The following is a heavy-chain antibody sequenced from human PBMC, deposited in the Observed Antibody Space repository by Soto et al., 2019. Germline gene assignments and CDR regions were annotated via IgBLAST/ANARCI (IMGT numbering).Heavy chain of an antibody. CDR1: GGSFSGYY. CDR3: ARSVRIPLIVVLLSNWFHP. D-gene: IGHD3-22*01. J-gene: IGHJ5*02. V-gene: IGHV4-34*01. Sequence: QVQLQQWGAGLLKPSETLSLTCAVYGGSFSGYYWSWIRQPPGKGLEWIGEINHSGSTNYNPSLKRRVTISLDTSNNHFSLTLSSVTAADTAVYYCARSVRIPLIVVLLSNWFHPWGQGTLVTVSS. CDR2: INHSGST.